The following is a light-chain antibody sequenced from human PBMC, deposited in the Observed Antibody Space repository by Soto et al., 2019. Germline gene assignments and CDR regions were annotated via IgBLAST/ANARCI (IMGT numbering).Light chain of an antibody. V-gene: IGKV3-15*01. CDR2: GAS. CDR1: QSVSSG. Sequence: EIVMTQSPATLSVSPGERATLSCRASQSVSSGLSWYQQKPGQAPRLLIYGASTRATGIPARFSGSGSGTGFTLTISSLQSEDYAVYYCQQYNNWPPYTFGQGTKVDIK. CDR3: QQYNNWPPYT. J-gene: IGKJ2*01.